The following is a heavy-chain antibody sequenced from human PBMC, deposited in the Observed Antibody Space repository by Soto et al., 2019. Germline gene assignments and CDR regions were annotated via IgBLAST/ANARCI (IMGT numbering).Heavy chain of an antibody. J-gene: IGHJ4*02. D-gene: IGHD6-6*01. CDR1: GGSFSGYY. CDR2: INHSGST. Sequence: QVQLQQWGAGLLKPSETLSLTCAVYGGSFSGYYWSWIRQPPGKGLEWIGEINHSGSTNYNPSLKSRVTISVDTSKNQFSLKLSSVTAADTAVYYCATSSSARNFDYWGQGTLVTVSS. V-gene: IGHV4-34*01. CDR3: ATSSSARNFDY.